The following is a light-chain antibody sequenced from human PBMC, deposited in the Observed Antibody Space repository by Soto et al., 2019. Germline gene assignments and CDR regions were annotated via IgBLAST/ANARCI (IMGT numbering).Light chain of an antibody. CDR1: SSVVGAYDY. Sequence: SVVTPPAPVSWAPGQSIAISCTWNSSVVGAYDYVSWYQQHPGKAPKVMIYDVSNRPSGVSNRFSGSKSDNTASLTISGLQAEDEADYYCSSYTSSSTYVFGPGTKVTVL. V-gene: IGLV2-14*01. J-gene: IGLJ1*01. CDR2: DVS. CDR3: SSYTSSSTYV.